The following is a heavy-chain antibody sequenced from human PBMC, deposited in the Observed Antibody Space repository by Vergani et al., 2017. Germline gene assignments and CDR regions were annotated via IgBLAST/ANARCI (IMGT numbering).Heavy chain of an antibody. J-gene: IGHJ4*02. CDR2: IYYSGST. CDR3: ARGRQWLVRYFDY. Sequence: QLQLQESGPGLVKPSETLSLTCTVSGGSISSSSYYWGWIRQPPGKGLEWIGSIYYSGSTNYNPSLKSRVTMSVDTSKKQFSLKLSSVTAADTAVYYCARGRQWLVRYFDYWGQGTLVTVSS. D-gene: IGHD6-19*01. V-gene: IGHV4-39*07. CDR1: GGSISSSSYY.